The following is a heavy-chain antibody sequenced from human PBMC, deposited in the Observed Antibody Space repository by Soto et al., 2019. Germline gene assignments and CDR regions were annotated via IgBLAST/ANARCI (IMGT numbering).Heavy chain of an antibody. CDR2: ISGSGGNT. CDR3: ARHSSGYFPGAFDI. D-gene: IGHD3-22*01. J-gene: IGHJ3*02. CDR1: GFTFSNYA. Sequence: PGGSLRLSCAASGFTFSNYAMSWVRQAPGKGLEWVSAISGSGGNTYYADSVKGRFTISRDNSKNTLYLQMNSLRAEDTAVYYCARHSSGYFPGAFDIWGQGTMVTVSS. V-gene: IGHV3-23*01.